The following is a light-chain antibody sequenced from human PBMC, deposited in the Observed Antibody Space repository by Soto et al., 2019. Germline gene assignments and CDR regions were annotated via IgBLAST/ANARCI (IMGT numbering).Light chain of an antibody. Sequence: DIQMTQSPSSLSASVGDRVTITCQASQDITTSVNWYQQKSGRPPALLIYGASALQIGVPHRFSASGSGTDFTLTITGLQHEDFATYYCQQSYSLPRTFGQGTKVDIK. CDR3: QQSYSLPRT. V-gene: IGKV1-39*01. J-gene: IGKJ1*01. CDR2: GAS. CDR1: QDITTS.